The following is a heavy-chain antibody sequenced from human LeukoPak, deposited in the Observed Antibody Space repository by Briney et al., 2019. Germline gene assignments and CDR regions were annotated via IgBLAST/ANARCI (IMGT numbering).Heavy chain of an antibody. D-gene: IGHD1-1*01. J-gene: IGHJ4*02. V-gene: IGHV1-46*01. CDR3: ASTTTGTTPFDY. CDR2: INPSGGST. Sequence: GASVKVSCKASGYTFTGYYMHWVRQAPGQGLEWMGIINPSGGSTSYAQKFQGRVTMTRDMSTSTVYMELSSLRSEDTAVYYCASTTTGTTPFDYWGQGTLVTVSS. CDR1: GYTFTGYY.